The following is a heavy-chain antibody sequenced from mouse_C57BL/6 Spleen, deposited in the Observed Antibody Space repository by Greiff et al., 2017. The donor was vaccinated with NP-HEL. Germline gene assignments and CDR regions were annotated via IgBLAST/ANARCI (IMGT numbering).Heavy chain of an antibody. CDR1: GYNFTSYW. D-gene: IGHD2-2*01. CDR2: IDPSDSYT. J-gene: IGHJ3*01. CDR3: ARSRGYDGAWFAY. V-gene: IGHV1-50*01. Sequence: QVQLQQPGAELVKPGASVKLSCKASGYNFTSYWMQWVKQRPGQGLEWIGEIDPSDSYTNYNQKFKGKATLTVDTSSSTAYMQLSSLTSEDSAVDYGARSRGYDGAWFAYWGQGTLVTVSA.